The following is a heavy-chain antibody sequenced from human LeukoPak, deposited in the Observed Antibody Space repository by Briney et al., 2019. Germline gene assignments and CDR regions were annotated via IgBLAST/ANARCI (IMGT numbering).Heavy chain of an antibody. J-gene: IGHJ4*02. CDR1: GFTFSNYD. Sequence: PGESLILSCAASGFTFSNYDMNWVRQAPGKGLEWVSGIRVNGGSTYYADSVKGRFTISRDNSKNTLYLQMNSLRVDDTAVYYCAKGRADAYTFDYWGQGTLVTISS. CDR2: IRVNGGST. V-gene: IGHV3-23*01. D-gene: IGHD5-24*01. CDR3: AKGRADAYTFDY.